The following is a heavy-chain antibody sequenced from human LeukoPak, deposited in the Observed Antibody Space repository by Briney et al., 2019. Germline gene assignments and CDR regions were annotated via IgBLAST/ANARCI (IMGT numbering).Heavy chain of an antibody. CDR2: ISYDGSNK. V-gene: IGHV3-30*03. CDR1: GFTFSSYG. J-gene: IGHJ4*02. D-gene: IGHD2-2*01. CDR3: ARSYSYCSSTSCRRKYYFDY. Sequence: GGSLRLSCAASGFTFSSYGMHWVRQAPGKGLEWVAVISYDGSNKYYADSVKGRFTISRDNSKNTLYLQMNSLRAEDTAVYYCARSYSYCSSTSCRRKYYFDYWGQGTLVTVSS.